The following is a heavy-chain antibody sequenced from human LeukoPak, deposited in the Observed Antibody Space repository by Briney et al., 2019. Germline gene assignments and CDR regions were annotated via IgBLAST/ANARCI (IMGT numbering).Heavy chain of an antibody. CDR3: ARGGGYSYGLGVDY. J-gene: IGHJ4*02. D-gene: IGHD5-18*01. Sequence: ASVKVSCKASGYTFTGYYMHWVRQAPGQGLEWMGWINPNSGDTNYAQKFQGRVTMTRDTSISTAYMELSRLRSDDTAVYYCARGGGYSYGLGVDYWGQGTLVTVSS. CDR2: INPNSGDT. CDR1: GYTFTGYY. V-gene: IGHV1-2*02.